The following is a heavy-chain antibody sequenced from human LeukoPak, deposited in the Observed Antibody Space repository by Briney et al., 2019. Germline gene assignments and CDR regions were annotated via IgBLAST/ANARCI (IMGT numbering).Heavy chain of an antibody. J-gene: IGHJ4*02. CDR1: GYTFTSYG. CDR3: ARVVGGSGYYYLYYFDY. V-gene: IGHV1-18*01. CDR2: ISAYNGNT. D-gene: IGHD3-22*01. Sequence: ASVKVSCKASGYTFTSYGISWVRQAPGQGLEWMGWISAYNGNTNYAQKLQGRVTMTTDTSTSTAYMELRSLRSDDTAVYYCARVVGGSGYYYLYYFDYWGQGTLVTVSS.